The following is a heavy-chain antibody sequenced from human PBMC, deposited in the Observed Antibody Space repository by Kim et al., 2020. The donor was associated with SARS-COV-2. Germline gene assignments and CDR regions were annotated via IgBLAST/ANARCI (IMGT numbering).Heavy chain of an antibody. CDR1: GYTFTSYY. V-gene: IGHV1-46*01. Sequence: SVKVSCKASGYTFTSYYMHWVRQAPGQGLEWMGIINPSGGSTSYAQKFQGRVTMTRDTSTSTVYMELSSLRSEDTAVYYCARVGHYGWGSYYYYGMEVWGKGTTVTVSS. CDR2: INPSGGST. D-gene: IGHD3-10*01. CDR3: ARVGHYGWGSYYYYGMEV. J-gene: IGHJ6*01.